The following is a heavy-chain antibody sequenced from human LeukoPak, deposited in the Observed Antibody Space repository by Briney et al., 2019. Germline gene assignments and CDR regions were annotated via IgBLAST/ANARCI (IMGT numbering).Heavy chain of an antibody. Sequence: HPLGSLRLSCAASGFTFSSYAMHWVRQAPGKGLEWVAVISYDGSNKYYADSVKGRFTISRDNSKNTLYLQMNSLRAEDTAVYYCARDKSDSGSYYDFDYWGQGTLVTVSS. D-gene: IGHD1-26*01. V-gene: IGHV3-30-3*01. CDR2: ISYDGSNK. J-gene: IGHJ4*02. CDR3: ARDKSDSGSYYDFDY. CDR1: GFTFSSYA.